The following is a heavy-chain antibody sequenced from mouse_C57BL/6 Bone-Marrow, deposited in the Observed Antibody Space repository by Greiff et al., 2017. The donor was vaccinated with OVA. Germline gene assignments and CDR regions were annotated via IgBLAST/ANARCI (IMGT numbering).Heavy chain of an antibody. J-gene: IGHJ1*03. Sequence: QVHVKQSGAELARPGASVKLSCKASGYTFTSYGISWVKQRTGQGLEWIGEIYPRSGNTYYNEKFKGKATLTADKSSSTAYMELRSLTSEDSAVYFCARANWDYWYFDVWGTGTTVTVSS. D-gene: IGHD4-1*01. CDR1: GYTFTSYG. V-gene: IGHV1-81*01. CDR3: ARANWDYWYFDV. CDR2: IYPRSGNT.